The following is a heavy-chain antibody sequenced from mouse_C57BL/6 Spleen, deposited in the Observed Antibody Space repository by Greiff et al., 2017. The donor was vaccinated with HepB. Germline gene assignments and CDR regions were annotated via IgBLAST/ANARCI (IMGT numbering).Heavy chain of an antibody. D-gene: IGHD1-1*01. CDR1: GYTFTSYW. CDR3: ARGSFITTVVAYYFDY. CDR2: IDPNSGGT. V-gene: IGHV1-72*01. Sequence: VQLKQPGAELVKPGASVKLSCKASGYTFTSYWMHWVKQRPGRGLEWIGRIDPNSGGTKYNEKFKSKATLTVDKPSSTAYMQLSSLTSEDSAVYYCARGSFITTVVAYYFDYWGQGTTLTVSS. J-gene: IGHJ2*01.